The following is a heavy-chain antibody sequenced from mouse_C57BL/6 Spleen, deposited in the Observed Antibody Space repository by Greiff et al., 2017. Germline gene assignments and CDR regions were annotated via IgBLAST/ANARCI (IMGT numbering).Heavy chain of an antibody. CDR1: GFSLSTFGMG. CDR3: AQISYGSSLEGAMDY. D-gene: IGHD1-1*01. J-gene: IGHJ4*01. Sequence: QVTLKESGPGILQPSQTLSLTCSFSGFSLSTFGMGVGWIRQPSGKGLEWLAHIWWDDDKYSNPAQTSRRKITKATSKNQVFLKIAKVDTADTATYYCAQISYGSSLEGAMDYWGQGTSVTVSS. V-gene: IGHV8-8*01. CDR2: IWWDDDK.